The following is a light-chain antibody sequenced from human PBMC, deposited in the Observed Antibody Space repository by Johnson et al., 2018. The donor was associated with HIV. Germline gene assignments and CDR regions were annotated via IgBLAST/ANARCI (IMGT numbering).Light chain of an antibody. J-gene: IGLJ1*01. CDR3: GTWDSSLNVEV. V-gene: IGLV1-51*01. CDR2: DNN. CDR1: SSNIGNNY. Sequence: QSVLTQPPSVSEAPGQKVTISCSGSSSNIGNNYVSWYQQLPGTAPKLLIYDNNKRPSGIPDRISGSKSGTSATLGIAGLQTGDEADYYCGTWDSSLNVEVFGTGTRVTVL.